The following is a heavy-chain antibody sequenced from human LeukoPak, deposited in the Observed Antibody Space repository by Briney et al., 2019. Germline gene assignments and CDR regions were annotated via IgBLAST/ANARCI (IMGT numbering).Heavy chain of an antibody. CDR1: GYTFTGYY. D-gene: IGHD3-22*01. V-gene: IGHV1-2*02. Sequence: ASVKVSCKASGYTFTGYYMHWARQAPGQGLEWMGWINPNSGGTNYAQKFQGRVTMTRDTSISTAYMELSRLRSDDTAVYYCASLDYYDSSGYPFDYWGQGTLVTVSS. CDR2: INPNSGGT. J-gene: IGHJ4*02. CDR3: ASLDYYDSSGYPFDY.